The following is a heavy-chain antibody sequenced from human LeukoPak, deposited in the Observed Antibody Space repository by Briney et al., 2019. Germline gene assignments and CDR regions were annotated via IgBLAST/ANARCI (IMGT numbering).Heavy chain of an antibody. Sequence: GGSLRLSCAASGFTVSSNYMSWVRQAPGKGLEWVSVIYSGGSTYYADSVEGRFTISRDNSKNTLYLQMNSLRAEDTAVYYCAKEAFDSSGSSDYWGQGTLVTVSS. CDR2: IYSGGST. D-gene: IGHD3-22*01. CDR1: GFTVSSNY. V-gene: IGHV3-66*01. CDR3: AKEAFDSSGSSDY. J-gene: IGHJ4*02.